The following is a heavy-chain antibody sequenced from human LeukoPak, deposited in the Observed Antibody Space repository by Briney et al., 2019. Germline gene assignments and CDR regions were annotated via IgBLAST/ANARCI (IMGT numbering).Heavy chain of an antibody. CDR2: INPNSGGT. CDR1: GYTFTGNY. D-gene: IGHD3-9*01. CDR3: ARGADSGYSSDN. J-gene: IGHJ4*02. Sequence: GASVKVSCKASGYTFTGNYMHWVRQAPGQGLEWMGWINPNSGGTNYAQKFQGRVTMARDTSISTAYMELSSLRSDDTAVYYCARGADSGYSSDNWGQGTLVSVSS. V-gene: IGHV1-2*02.